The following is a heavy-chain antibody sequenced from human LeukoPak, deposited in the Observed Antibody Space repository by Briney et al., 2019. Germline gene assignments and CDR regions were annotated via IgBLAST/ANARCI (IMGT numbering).Heavy chain of an antibody. V-gene: IGHV4-38-2*01. Sequence: SETLSLTCAVSGYSISSGYYWGWIRQPPGQGLEWIGSIYHSGSTYYNPSLKNRVTISVDTSKNQFSLKLSSVTAADTAVYYCARVIGYCSSTSCYWFDPWGQGTLVTVSS. CDR2: IYHSGST. J-gene: IGHJ5*02. CDR3: ARVIGYCSSTSCYWFDP. CDR1: GYSISSGYY. D-gene: IGHD2-2*01.